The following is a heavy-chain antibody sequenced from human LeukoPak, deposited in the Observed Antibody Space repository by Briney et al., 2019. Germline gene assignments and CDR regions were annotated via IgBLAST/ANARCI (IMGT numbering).Heavy chain of an antibody. CDR3: ARDDTSGYSGYDYFYYYYYMDV. D-gene: IGHD5-12*01. Sequence: GGSLRLSCAASGFTFSSYWMSWVRQAPGKGLEWVANIKQDGSEKYYVDSVKGRFTISRDNAKNSLYLQMNSLRAEDTAVYYCARDDTSGYSGYDYFYYYYYMDVWGKGTTVTISS. CDR1: GFTFSSYW. J-gene: IGHJ6*03. V-gene: IGHV3-7*01. CDR2: IKQDGSEK.